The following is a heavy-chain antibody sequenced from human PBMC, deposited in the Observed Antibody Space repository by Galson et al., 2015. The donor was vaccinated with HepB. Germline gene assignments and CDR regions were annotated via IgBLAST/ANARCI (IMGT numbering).Heavy chain of an antibody. CDR1: GFNFNDAW. J-gene: IGHJ4*02. V-gene: IGHV3-15*01. CDR3: TTEKGVYTGDWYGRGYDR. D-gene: IGHD2-21*02. CDR2: IKSKGGGATT. Sequence: SLRLSCAGSGFNFNDAWMSWVRQAPGKGLEWIGRIKSKGGGATTDYAAPVKGRFTISRDDSKKMLYLQMITLRTEDTAVYYCTTEKGVYTGDWYGRGYDRRGQGTLVTVSS.